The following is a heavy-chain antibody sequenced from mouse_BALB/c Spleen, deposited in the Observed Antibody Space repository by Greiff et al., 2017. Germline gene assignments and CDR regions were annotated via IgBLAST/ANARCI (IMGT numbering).Heavy chain of an antibody. CDR3: ARAGNYEDYAMDY. Sequence: VQLKESGPELVKPGASVKMSCKASGYTFTSYVMHWVKQKPGQGLEWIGYINPYNDGTKYNEKFKGKATLTSDKSSSTAYMELSSLTSEDSAVYYCARAGNYEDYAMDYWGQGTSVTVSS. V-gene: IGHV1-14*01. CDR2: INPYNDGT. CDR1: GYTFTSYV. D-gene: IGHD2-1*01. J-gene: IGHJ4*01.